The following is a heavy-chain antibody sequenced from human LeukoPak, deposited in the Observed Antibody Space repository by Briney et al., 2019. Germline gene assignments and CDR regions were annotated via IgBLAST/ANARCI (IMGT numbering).Heavy chain of an antibody. D-gene: IGHD1-1*01. J-gene: IGHJ4*02. CDR3: ARDWNRYAY. Sequence: SETLSLTCTVSGGSISSCTYSWGWTRQPPGKGLEWIGSISCSGSTYYNPSLKSRVTISVDTSKNQFSLYLDSVTAADTAVYYCARDWNRYAYWGQGTLVTVSS. CDR1: GGSISSCTYS. CDR2: ISCSGST. V-gene: IGHV4-39*07.